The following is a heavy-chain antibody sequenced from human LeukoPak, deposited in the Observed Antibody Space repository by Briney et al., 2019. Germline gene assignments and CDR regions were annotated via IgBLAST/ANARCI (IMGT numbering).Heavy chain of an antibody. D-gene: IGHD6-6*01. J-gene: IGHJ4*02. CDR3: ATSPGLGYSSSLTGVDY. CDR2: TNRRGDIT. CDR1: GYTFGDYG. V-gene: IGHV3-20*04. Sequence: PGGSLRLSCAASGYTFGDYGMSWVRQVPGKGLEWVSGTNRRGDITGYADFVKGRFTISKDNAKNSLYLQMNSLRAEDTAVYYCATSPGLGYSSSLTGVDYWGQGTLVTVSS.